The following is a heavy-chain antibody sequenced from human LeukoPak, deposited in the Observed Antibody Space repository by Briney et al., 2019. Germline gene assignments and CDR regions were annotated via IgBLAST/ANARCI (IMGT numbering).Heavy chain of an antibody. J-gene: IGHJ4*02. CDR3: AKGSDSSGYYYYFDH. D-gene: IGHD3-22*01. CDR1: GFTFSSYA. Sequence: QSGGSLRLSCAASGFTFSSYAMSWVRQAPGKGLEWVSAISGSGGSTFYAGSVKGRFTISRDNSKNTLHLQMNSLRAEDTAVYHCAKGSDSSGYYYYFDHWGQGTLVTVSS. CDR2: ISGSGGST. V-gene: IGHV3-23*01.